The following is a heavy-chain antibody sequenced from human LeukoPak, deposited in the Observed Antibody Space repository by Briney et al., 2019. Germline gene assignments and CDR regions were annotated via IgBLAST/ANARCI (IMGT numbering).Heavy chain of an antibody. D-gene: IGHD6-19*01. J-gene: IGHJ4*02. CDR1: GGTFSSHA. CDR2: IIPIFGTA. Sequence: SVKVSCKASGGTFSSHAISWVRQAPGQGLEWMGGIIPIFGTANYAQKFQGRVTITADESTSTAYMELSSLRSEDTAVYYCAKSHSSGWYYYFDYWGQGTVVTVSS. CDR3: AKSHSSGWYYYFDY. V-gene: IGHV1-69*13.